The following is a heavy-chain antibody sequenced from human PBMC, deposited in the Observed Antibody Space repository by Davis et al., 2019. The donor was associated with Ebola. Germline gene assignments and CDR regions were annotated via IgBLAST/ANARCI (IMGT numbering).Heavy chain of an antibody. Sequence: PGGSLRLSCAASGFTFSSYAMHWVRQAPGKGLEWVAVISYDGSNKYYADSVKGRFTISRDNSKNTLYLQMNSLRAEDTAVYYCARAIVVVAARGDFQHWGQGTLVTVSS. CDR2: ISYDGSNK. CDR3: ARAIVVVAARGDFQH. CDR1: GFTFSSYA. V-gene: IGHV3-30-3*01. D-gene: IGHD2-15*01. J-gene: IGHJ1*01.